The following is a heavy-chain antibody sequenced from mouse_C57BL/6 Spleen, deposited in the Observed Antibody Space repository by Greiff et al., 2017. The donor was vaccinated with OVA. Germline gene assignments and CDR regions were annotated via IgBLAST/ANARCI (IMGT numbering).Heavy chain of an antibody. Sequence: QVQLQQSGPELVKPGASVKISCKASGYAFSSSWMNWVKQRPGKGLEWIGRIYPGDGDTNYNGKFKGKATLTADKSSSTAYMQLSSLTSEDSAVYFCARTKGSNYEAMDYWGQGTSVTVSS. V-gene: IGHV1-82*01. CDR3: ARTKGSNYEAMDY. CDR1: GYAFSSSW. J-gene: IGHJ4*01. D-gene: IGHD2-5*01. CDR2: IYPGDGDT.